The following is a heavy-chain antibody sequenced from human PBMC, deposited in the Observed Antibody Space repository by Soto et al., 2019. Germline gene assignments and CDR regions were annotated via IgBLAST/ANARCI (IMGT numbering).Heavy chain of an antibody. D-gene: IGHD4-17*01. Sequence: GGSLRLSCAASGFSFSTYGMHWVRQAPGKGLEWVAVIWYDENYKFYGDSVKGRFTVSRDNSQNTLFLQMNSLRAEDTAVYFCARQGLDFGDYSDYFDYWGQGTLVTVSS. CDR3: ARQGLDFGDYSDYFDY. V-gene: IGHV3-33*01. J-gene: IGHJ4*02. CDR2: IWYDENYK. CDR1: GFSFSTYG.